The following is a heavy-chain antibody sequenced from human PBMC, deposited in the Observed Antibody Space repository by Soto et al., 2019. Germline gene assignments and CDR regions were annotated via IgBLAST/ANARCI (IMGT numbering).Heavy chain of an antibody. Sequence: EASVKVSCKASGYTFTSYGISWVRQAPGQGLEWMGWISAYNGNTNYAQKLQGRVTMTTDTSTSTAYMELRSLRSDDTAVYYCARTYYYDSSWYYFDYWGLGTLVTVSS. V-gene: IGHV1-18*01. D-gene: IGHD3-22*01. J-gene: IGHJ4*02. CDR3: ARTYYYDSSWYYFDY. CDR1: GYTFTSYG. CDR2: ISAYNGNT.